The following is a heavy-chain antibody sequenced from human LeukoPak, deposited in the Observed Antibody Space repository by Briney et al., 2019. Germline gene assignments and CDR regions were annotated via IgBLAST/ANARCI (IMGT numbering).Heavy chain of an antibody. CDR3: ARHHIGALRVDY. CDR1: GGSSSDYY. Sequence: PSETLSLTCAVYGGSSSDYYWSWIRQPPGKGLEWIGEINHSGSTIYNPSLRSRVTISVDTSKNQFSLRLSSVTAADTAVYYCARHHIGALRVDYWGQGTLVTVSS. D-gene: IGHD3-3*01. J-gene: IGHJ4*02. CDR2: INHSGST. V-gene: IGHV4-34*01.